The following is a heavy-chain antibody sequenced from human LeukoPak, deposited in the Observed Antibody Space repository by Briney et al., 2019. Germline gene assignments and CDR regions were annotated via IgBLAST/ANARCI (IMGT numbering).Heavy chain of an antibody. CDR1: GFMFDDYA. CDR3: VREQFSHTSNYFDN. V-gene: IGHV3-43*02. D-gene: IGHD5-24*01. Sequence: SGGSLRLSCAASGFMFDDYAMHWVRQVPGRGLEWVSLISGDAVSSFYTDSVKGRFTISRDNSNSSLSLQMRRLTTEDTAFYYCVREQFSHTSNYFDNWGQGILVTVSS. J-gene: IGHJ4*02. CDR2: ISGDAVSS.